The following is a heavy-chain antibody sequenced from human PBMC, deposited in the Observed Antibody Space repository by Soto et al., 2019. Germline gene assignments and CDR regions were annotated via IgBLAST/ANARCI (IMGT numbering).Heavy chain of an antibody. J-gene: IGHJ5*02. D-gene: IGHD2-21*01. CDR2: INHSGST. CDR3: ARQPTTGDTDLWFDP. V-gene: IGHV4-34*01. Sequence: SETLSLTCAVYGWSFSGYYWSWIRQPPGKGLEWIGEINHSGSTYYNPSLASRVTVSVDTSKNEFSLKLRSVTAADTAVYYCARQPTTGDTDLWFDPWGQGTLVTVSS. CDR1: GWSFSGYY.